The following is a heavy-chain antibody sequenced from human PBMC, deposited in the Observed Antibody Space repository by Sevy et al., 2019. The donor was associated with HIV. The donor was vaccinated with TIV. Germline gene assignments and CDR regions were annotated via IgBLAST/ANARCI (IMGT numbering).Heavy chain of an antibody. CDR3: VRVLWDVLVVPAATPSPWLDS. Sequence: GGSLRLSCAASGFTFDTYWMGWVRQAPGRGLEWVASIDPRGNERDYLDSLKGRFTISRDNAKNSLYLQIHSLKAGDTALYYWVRVLWDVLVVPAATPSPWLDSWGQGTPVTVSS. CDR1: GFTFDTYW. D-gene: IGHD1-26*01. CDR2: IDPRGNER. J-gene: IGHJ5*01. V-gene: IGHV3-7*01.